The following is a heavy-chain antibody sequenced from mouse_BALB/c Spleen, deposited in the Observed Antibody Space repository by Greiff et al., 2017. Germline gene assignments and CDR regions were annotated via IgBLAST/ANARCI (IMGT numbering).Heavy chain of an antibody. CDR2: IYPGDGDT. D-gene: IGHD1-2*01. V-gene: IGHV1-80*01. Sequence: QVQLQQSGAELVRPGSSVKISCKASGYAFSSYWMNWVKQRPGQGLEWIGQIYPGDGDTNYNGKFKGKATLTADKSSSTAYMQLSSLTSEDSAVYFCARDGITTATFAYWGQGTLVTVSA. CDR1: GYAFSSYW. CDR3: ARDGITTATFAY. J-gene: IGHJ3*01.